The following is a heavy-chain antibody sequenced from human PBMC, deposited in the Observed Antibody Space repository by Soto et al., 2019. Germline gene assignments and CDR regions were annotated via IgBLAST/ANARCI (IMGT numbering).Heavy chain of an antibody. J-gene: IGHJ3*02. V-gene: IGHV3-74*01. D-gene: IGHD2-2*01. CDR1: GFTFSSYW. CDR3: VRDDAIVPLGRALYGFDI. CDR2: INSDGSSA. Sequence: PGGSLRLSCAASGFTFSSYWMHWVRQRPGKGLVWVSHINSDGSSASYADSVKGRFTISRDNAKNTLNLQMNSLRVEDTAVYYCVRDDAIVPLGRALYGFDIWGQGTMVTVSS.